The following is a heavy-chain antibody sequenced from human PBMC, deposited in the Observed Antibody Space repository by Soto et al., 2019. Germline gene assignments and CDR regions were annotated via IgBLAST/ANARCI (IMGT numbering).Heavy chain of an antibody. Sequence: QVQLQESGPGLVKPSGTLSLTCAVSGGSISSSNWWSWVRQPPGKGLEWMGEIYHSGSTNYNPSLKSRVTISVDKSKNQFSLKLSSVTAADTAVYYCARVLAVAGTAYYYYGMDVWGQGTTVTVSS. D-gene: IGHD6-19*01. CDR2: IYHSGST. V-gene: IGHV4-4*02. J-gene: IGHJ6*02. CDR1: GGSISSSNW. CDR3: ARVLAVAGTAYYYYGMDV.